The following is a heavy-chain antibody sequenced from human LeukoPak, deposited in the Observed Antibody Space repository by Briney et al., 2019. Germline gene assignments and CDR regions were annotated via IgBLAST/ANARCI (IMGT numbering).Heavy chain of an antibody. J-gene: IGHJ6*02. CDR1: GFTFSSYG. CDR2: IWYDGSNK. CDR3: ARVSLPAGSGPYYYYYGMDV. Sequence: GRSLRLSCAASGFTFSSYGMHWVRQAPGKGLEWVAVIWYDGSNKYYADSVKGRFTISRDNSKNTLYLQMNSLRAEDTAVCYCARVSLPAGSGPYYYYYGMDVWGQGTTVTVSS. D-gene: IGHD2-2*01. V-gene: IGHV3-33*01.